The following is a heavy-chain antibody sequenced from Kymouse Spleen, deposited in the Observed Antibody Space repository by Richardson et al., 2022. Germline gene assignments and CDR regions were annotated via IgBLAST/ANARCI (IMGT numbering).Heavy chain of an antibody. CDR2: INHSGST. CDR3: ARGLRGYIFDY. D-gene: IGHD5-18,IGHD5-18*01. CDR1: GGSFSGYY. Sequence: QVQLQQWGAGLLKPSETLSLTCAVYGGSFSGYYWSWIRQPPGKGLEWIGEINHSGSTNYNPSLKSRVTISVDTSKNQFSLKLSSVTAADTAVYYCARGLRGYIFDYWGQGTLVTVSS. V-gene: IGHV4-34*01. J-gene: IGHJ4*02.